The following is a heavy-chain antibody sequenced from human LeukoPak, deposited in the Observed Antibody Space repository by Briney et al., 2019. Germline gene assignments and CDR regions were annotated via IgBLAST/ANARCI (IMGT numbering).Heavy chain of an antibody. J-gene: IGHJ4*02. CDR1: GFTFSSYG. Sequence: PGRSLRLSCAASGFTFSSYGMHWVRQAIGKGLEWVSAIGIRGDTHYSGSVKGRFTISRENAESSLYLQMNSLRAEDTAVYYCARGGIQVSGIDEFDYWGQGTLVTVSS. D-gene: IGHD6-19*01. CDR2: IGIRGDT. CDR3: ARGGIQVSGIDEFDY. V-gene: IGHV3-13*01.